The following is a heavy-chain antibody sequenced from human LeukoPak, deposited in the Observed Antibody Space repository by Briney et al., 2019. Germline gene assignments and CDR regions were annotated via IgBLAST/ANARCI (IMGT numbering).Heavy chain of an antibody. CDR2: TSHDGSNT. D-gene: IGHD3-22*01. J-gene: IGHJ4*02. V-gene: IGHV3-30*03. CDR3: ARDAKYSYYYDSSGPRAPDY. Sequence: GGSLRLSCAASGFTFGSYGMHWIRQAPGKGLEWVAVTSHDGSNTYYVDSVKGRFIISRDNSKNTLYLQMNSLRAEDTAVYYCARDAKYSYYYDSSGPRAPDYWGQGTLVTVSS. CDR1: GFTFGSYG.